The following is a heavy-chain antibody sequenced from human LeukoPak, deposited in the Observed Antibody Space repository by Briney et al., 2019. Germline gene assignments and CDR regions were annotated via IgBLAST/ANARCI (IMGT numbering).Heavy chain of an antibody. Sequence: ASVKVSCKASGYTFTGYYMNWVRQGPGQGLEWMGWINPKSGGTSYAQKFQGRVTMTRDTSISTAYMELSRLTSDDTAVYYCGPGNYYHADYWGQGTLVTVSS. D-gene: IGHD3-10*01. V-gene: IGHV1-2*02. CDR1: GYTFTGYY. CDR2: INPKSGGT. J-gene: IGHJ4*02. CDR3: GPGNYYHADY.